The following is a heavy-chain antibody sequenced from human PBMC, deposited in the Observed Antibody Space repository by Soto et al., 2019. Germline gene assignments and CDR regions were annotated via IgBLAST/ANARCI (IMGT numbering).Heavy chain of an antibody. J-gene: IGHJ4*02. Sequence: SETLSLTCTVSGDSISNGDYYWSWIRQPPGRGLEWIGYIDSSGSTYYNPSLKSRLTMSVDTSRNQFSLRLTSVTAADTAVYYCASRYLYWGQGLLVTVSS. CDR1: GDSISNGDYY. D-gene: IGHD3-16*02. CDR3: ASRYLY. V-gene: IGHV4-30-4*01. CDR2: IDSSGST.